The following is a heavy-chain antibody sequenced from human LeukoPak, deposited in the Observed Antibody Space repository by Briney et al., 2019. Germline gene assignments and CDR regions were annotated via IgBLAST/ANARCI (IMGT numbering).Heavy chain of an antibody. CDR2: IYYSGST. J-gene: IGHJ4*02. Sequence: SETLSLTCTVSGGSISSSSYYWGWIRQPPGKGLEWIGNIYYSGSTYYSPSLKSRVTISVDTSKNQFSLKLSSVTAADTAVYYCASAGVWGSYRRYYFDYWGQGTLVTVSS. V-gene: IGHV4-39*01. CDR1: GGSISSSSYY. D-gene: IGHD3-16*02. CDR3: ASAGVWGSYRRYYFDY.